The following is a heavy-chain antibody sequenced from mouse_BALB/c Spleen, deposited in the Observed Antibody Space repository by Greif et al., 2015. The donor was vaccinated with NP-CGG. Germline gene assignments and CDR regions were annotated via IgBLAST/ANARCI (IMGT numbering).Heavy chain of an antibody. CDR2: INPYNGGT. J-gene: IGHJ1*01. V-gene: IGHV1-26*01. CDR1: GYSFTGYT. D-gene: IGHD1-1*01. Sequence: EVKVVESGPELVKPGASMKISCKAFGYSFTGYTMNWVKQSHGKSLEWIGLINPYNGGTSYNQKFKGKATLTVDKSSSTAYMELLSLTSEDSAVYYCARGYGSSYWYFDVWGAGTTVTVSS. CDR3: ARGYGSSYWYFDV.